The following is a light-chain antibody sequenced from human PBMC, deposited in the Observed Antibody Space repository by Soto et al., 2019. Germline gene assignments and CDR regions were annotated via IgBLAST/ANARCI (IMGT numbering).Light chain of an antibody. CDR1: QNIRSR. Sequence: DFQMPQSPSTLSASVGDRVTITCRASQNIRSRLAWFQQKPGKAPKLLIYDASSLESGVPQRFSGSGSGTEFTLTISSLQTDEFATYYCQQYNSYSRTFGQGTKVDIK. CDR2: DAS. V-gene: IGKV1-5*01. CDR3: QQYNSYSRT. J-gene: IGKJ1*01.